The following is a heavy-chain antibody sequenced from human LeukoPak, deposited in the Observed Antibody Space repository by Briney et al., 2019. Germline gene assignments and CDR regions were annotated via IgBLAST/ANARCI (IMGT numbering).Heavy chain of an antibody. CDR3: ARGSLNSRYCSSTSCSMTYYYGMDV. J-gene: IGHJ6*02. Sequence: GASVKVSCKASGGTFSSYAISWVRQAPGQGLEWMGGIIPILGTANYAQKFQGRVTITTDESTSTAYMELSSLRSEDTAVYYCARGSLNSRYCSSTSCSMTYYYGMDVWGQGTTVTVSS. CDR2: IIPILGTA. V-gene: IGHV1-69*05. D-gene: IGHD2-2*01. CDR1: GGTFSSYA.